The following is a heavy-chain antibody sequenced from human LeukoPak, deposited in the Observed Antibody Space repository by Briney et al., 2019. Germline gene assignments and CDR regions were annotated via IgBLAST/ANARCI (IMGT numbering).Heavy chain of an antibody. J-gene: IGHJ4*02. CDR2: INHSGST. CDR1: GGSFSDYY. V-gene: IGHV4-34*01. CDR3: AREATSSWSIGGSDY. Sequence: SETLSLTCAVYGGSFSDYYWSWIRQPPGKGLEWIGEINHSGSTNYNPSLKSRVTISVDTSKNQFSLKLSSVTAADTAVYYCAREATSSWSIGGSDYWGQGTLVTVSS. D-gene: IGHD6-13*01.